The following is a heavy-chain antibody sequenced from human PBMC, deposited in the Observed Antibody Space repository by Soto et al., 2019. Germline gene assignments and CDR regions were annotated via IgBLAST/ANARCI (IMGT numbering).Heavy chain of an antibody. CDR1: GYRFTSYW. V-gene: IGHV5-10-1*01. CDR2: IDPSDSYT. CDR3: AGRPYDSSGYSAFDI. Sequence: PGESLKISCKGSGYRFTSYWISWVRQMPGKGLEWMGRIDPSDSYTNYSPSFQGHVTISADKSISTAYLQWSSLKASDTAMYYCAGRPYDSSGYSAFDIWGQGTMVTVSS. J-gene: IGHJ3*02. D-gene: IGHD3-22*01.